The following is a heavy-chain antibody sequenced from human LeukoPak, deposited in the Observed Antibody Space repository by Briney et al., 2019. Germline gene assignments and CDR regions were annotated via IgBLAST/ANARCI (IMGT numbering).Heavy chain of an antibody. V-gene: IGHV7-4-1*02. CDR1: GYTFTSYA. CDR2: INTNTGNP. Sequence: ASVKVSCKASGYTFTSYAMNWVRQAPGQGLEWMGWINTNTGNPTYAQGFTGRFVFSLDTSVSTAYLQISSLKAEDTAVYYCARDREQWLVTWYYGMDVWGQGTTVTVSS. J-gene: IGHJ6*02. D-gene: IGHD6-19*01. CDR3: ARDREQWLVTWYYGMDV.